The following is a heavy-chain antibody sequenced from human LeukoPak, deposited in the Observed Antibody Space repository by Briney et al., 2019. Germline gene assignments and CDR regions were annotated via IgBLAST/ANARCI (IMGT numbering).Heavy chain of an antibody. CDR2: ISGSGGST. CDR3: AKDRRTHYYDSSWDTDY. J-gene: IGHJ4*02. CDR1: GFTFSSYA. D-gene: IGHD3-22*01. Sequence: GGSLRLSCAASGFTFSSYAMSWVRQAPGKGLEWVSAISGSGGSTYYADSVKGRFTISRDNSKNTLYLQMNSLRAENTAVYYCAKDRRTHYYDSSWDTDYWGQGTLVTVSS. V-gene: IGHV3-23*01.